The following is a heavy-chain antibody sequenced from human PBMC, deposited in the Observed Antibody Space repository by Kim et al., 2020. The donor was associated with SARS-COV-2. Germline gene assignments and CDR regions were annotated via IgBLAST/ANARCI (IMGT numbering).Heavy chain of an antibody. J-gene: IGHJ5*02. D-gene: IGHD6-6*01. CDR2: T. V-gene: IGHV4-59*09. CDR3: ARGGYSSSYYH. Sequence: TNYSPSLKGRVTISVDTSKNQFSLKLSSVTAADTAVYYCARGGYSSSYYHWGQGTLVTVSS.